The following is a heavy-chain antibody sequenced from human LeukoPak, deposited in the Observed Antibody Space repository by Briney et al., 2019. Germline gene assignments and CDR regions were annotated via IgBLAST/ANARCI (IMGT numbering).Heavy chain of an antibody. Sequence: PSETLSLTCTVSGGSIRSYYWSWIRQPPGKGLEWIGYTYYSGSTNYNPSLKSRVTISVDKSKNQFSLKLSSVTAADTAVYYCARRDSSSWYGPAFDIWGQGTMVTVSS. J-gene: IGHJ3*02. V-gene: IGHV4-59*01. CDR1: GGSIRSYY. CDR2: TYYSGST. D-gene: IGHD6-13*01. CDR3: ARRDSSSWYGPAFDI.